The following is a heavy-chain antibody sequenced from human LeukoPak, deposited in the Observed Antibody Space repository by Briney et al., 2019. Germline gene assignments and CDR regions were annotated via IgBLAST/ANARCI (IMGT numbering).Heavy chain of an antibody. J-gene: IGHJ4*02. V-gene: IGHV3-30*02. CDR2: IRSDTTSK. D-gene: IGHD3-16*01. CDR1: GFRFSNYA. CDR3: AKDSLADIDY. Sequence: GGSLRLSCATSGFRFSNYAMHWVRQAPGKGLEWVALIRSDTTSKYYADSVKGRSTISRDNSKNTLYLQMNSLRAEDTAVYYCAKDSLADIDYWGQGTLVTVSS.